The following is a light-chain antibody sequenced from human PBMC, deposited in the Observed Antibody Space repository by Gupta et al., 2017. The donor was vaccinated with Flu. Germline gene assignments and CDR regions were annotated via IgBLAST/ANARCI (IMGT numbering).Light chain of an antibody. V-gene: IGLV2-11*01. CDR2: DLT. Sequence: QSAPTQPRSVSGSPGQSVTISCTGSSNAVGGSNRVSWYQQRPGKAPKLILYDLTERPSGVPDRFSGSKSGNTASLTISGLQADDEADYYCSSHAGRVTWVFGTGTTVTVL. J-gene: IGLJ1*01. CDR3: SSHAGRVTWV. CDR1: SNAVGGSNR.